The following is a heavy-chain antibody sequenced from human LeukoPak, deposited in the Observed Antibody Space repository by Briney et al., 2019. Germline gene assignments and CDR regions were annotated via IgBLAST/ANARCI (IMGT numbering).Heavy chain of an antibody. CDR3: ARVPGYSESSSLAFDI. CDR2: IYPGDSDT. D-gene: IGHD1-26*01. CDR1: GYRFTSYW. J-gene: IGHJ3*02. V-gene: IGHV5-51*01. Sequence: GESLKISCKGSGYRFTSYWIGWVRQMPGKGLEWMGIIYPGDSDTRYSPSFQGQVTISADKSISTAYLQWSSLKASDTAMYYCARVPGYSESSSLAFDIWGQGTMVTVSS.